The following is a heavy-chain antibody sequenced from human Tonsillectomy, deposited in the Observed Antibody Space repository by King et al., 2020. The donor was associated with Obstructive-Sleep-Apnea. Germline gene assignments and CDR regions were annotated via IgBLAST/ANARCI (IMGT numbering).Heavy chain of an antibody. CDR1: GGSISSYY. V-gene: IGHV4-59*01. CDR3: ARVSLDYGGNPDYWYFDL. D-gene: IGHD4-23*01. CDR2: IYYIGST. J-gene: IGHJ2*01. Sequence: VQLQESGPGLVKPSETLSLTCTVSGGSISSYYWSWMRQPPGKGLEWIGYIYYIGSTTYNPSLKSRVTISVDTSRNQFSLKLSSVTAADTAVYYCARVSLDYGGNPDYWYFDLWGRGTLVSVSS.